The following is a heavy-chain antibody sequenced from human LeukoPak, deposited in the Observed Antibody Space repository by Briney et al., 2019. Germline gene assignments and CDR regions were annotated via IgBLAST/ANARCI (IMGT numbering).Heavy chain of an antibody. CDR2: IKQDGSEK. Sequence: GGSLRLSCAASGFTFSSYSMSWVRQAPGKGLEWVANIKQDGSEKYYVDSVKGRFTISRDNAKNSLYLQMNSLRAEDTAVYYCARCIAAAGLDYWGQGTLVTVSS. CDR3: ARCIAAAGLDY. CDR1: GFTFSSYS. J-gene: IGHJ4*02. V-gene: IGHV3-7*01. D-gene: IGHD6-13*01.